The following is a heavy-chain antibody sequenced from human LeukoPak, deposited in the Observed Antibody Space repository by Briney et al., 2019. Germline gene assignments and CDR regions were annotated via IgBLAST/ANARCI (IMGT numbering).Heavy chain of an antibody. CDR2: ISAYNGNT. CDR1: GYTFTNYG. V-gene: IGHV1-18*01. D-gene: IGHD5-12*01. J-gene: IGHJ5*02. CDR3: ARDIVATIRGYNWFDP. Sequence: ASVKVSCKASGYTFTNYGISWVRQAPGQGLEWMGWISAYNGNTNYAQKLQGRVTMTTDTSTSTAYMELRSLRSDDTAVYYCARDIVATIRGYNWFDPWGQGTLVTVSS.